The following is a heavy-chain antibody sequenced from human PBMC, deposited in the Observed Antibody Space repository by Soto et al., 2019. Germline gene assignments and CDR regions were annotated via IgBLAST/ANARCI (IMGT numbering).Heavy chain of an antibody. CDR2: IKQDGSEK. D-gene: IGHD1-26*01. J-gene: IGHJ4*02. CDR3: VRDRSGSYLEGFDY. Sequence: EVQLVESGGGLVQLRGSRRLSCAASGFTFSSFWMTWVRQAPGKGLEWVANIKQDGSEKYYVDSVKGRFTISRDNARNSLFLEMKSLRSEDTAVYSCVRDRSGSYLEGFDYWGQGSLVTVS. CDR1: GFTFSSFW. V-gene: IGHV3-7*01.